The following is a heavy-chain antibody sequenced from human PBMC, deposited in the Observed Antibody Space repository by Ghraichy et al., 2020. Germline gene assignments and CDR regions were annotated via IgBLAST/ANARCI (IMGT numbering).Heavy chain of an antibody. D-gene: IGHD1-26*01. CDR3: ASHFSRGIVGASSWFDP. CDR1: GGSISSYY. CDR2: NYYSGST. Sequence: SETLSLTCTVSGGSISSYYWTWIRQPPGKGLEWIGYNYYSGSTNYNPSLKSRVTISVDTSKNQFSLKLSSVTAADTAVYYCASHFSRGIVGASSWFDPWGQGTLVTVSS. J-gene: IGHJ5*02. V-gene: IGHV4-59*01.